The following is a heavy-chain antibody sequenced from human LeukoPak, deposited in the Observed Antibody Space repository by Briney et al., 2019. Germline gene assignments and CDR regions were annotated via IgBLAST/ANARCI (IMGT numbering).Heavy chain of an antibody. CDR3: ANEAVAGQFDY. V-gene: IGHV4-39*07. D-gene: IGHD6-19*01. Sequence: SETLSLTCTVSGGSISSSYYYWGWIRQPPGKGLEWIGSIYDSGSTYYNPSLKSRVTISVDTSKNQFSLKLSSVTAADTAVYYCANEAVAGQFDYWGQGTLVTVSS. CDR1: GGSISSSYYY. J-gene: IGHJ4*02. CDR2: IYDSGST.